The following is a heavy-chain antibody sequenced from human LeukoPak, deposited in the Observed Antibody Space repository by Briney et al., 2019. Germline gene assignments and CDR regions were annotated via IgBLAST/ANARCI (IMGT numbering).Heavy chain of an antibody. CDR1: AFIFSGHW. CDR2: IKEDGSER. V-gene: IGHV3-7*01. CDR3: AKDRGSSGWQPPQH. J-gene: IGHJ1*01. Sequence: GGSLRLSCEGSAFIFSGHWMNWVRQTPGKGLEWVASIKEDGSERQYVDSVKGRFTISRDNSKNTLYLQMNSLRAEDTAVYYCAKDRGSSGWQPPQHWGQGTLVTVSS. D-gene: IGHD6-19*01.